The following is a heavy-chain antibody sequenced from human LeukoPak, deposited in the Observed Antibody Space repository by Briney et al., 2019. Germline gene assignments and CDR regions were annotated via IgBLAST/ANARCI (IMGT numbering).Heavy chain of an antibody. J-gene: IGHJ4*02. Sequence: SETPSLTCTVSGGSITDYYWSWIRHSSGKGLEWIGYMYYSGSAYYSPSLKTRVTISVDTSKNQFSLKLTSVTAADTAVYYCARSTFSSNWNLWGQGTLVTVSS. CDR2: MYYSGSA. V-gene: IGHV4-59*08. CDR1: GGSITDYY. D-gene: IGHD6-13*01. CDR3: ARSTFSSNWNL.